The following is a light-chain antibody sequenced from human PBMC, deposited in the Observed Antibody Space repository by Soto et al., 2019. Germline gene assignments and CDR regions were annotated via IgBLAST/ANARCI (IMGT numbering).Light chain of an antibody. V-gene: IGKV3-20*01. J-gene: IGKJ1*01. Sequence: EIVLTQSPDTLSLSPGERATLSCRASQSVSSSYLAWYQQTPGQAPRLLIYGTSNRATGIPDRFSGSGYGTDFTLTISRLEPEDFAVYYCQQYGNSRWTFGQGTKVEI. CDR2: GTS. CDR1: QSVSSSY. CDR3: QQYGNSRWT.